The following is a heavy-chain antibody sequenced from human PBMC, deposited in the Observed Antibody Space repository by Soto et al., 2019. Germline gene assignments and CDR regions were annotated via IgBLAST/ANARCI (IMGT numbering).Heavy chain of an antibody. CDR3: ARDLGYCSSTSGYDYYYYYMDF. Sequence: GASVKVSCTASGYTFTDYTMHWVRQAPGQRLEWMGWINAVNGNTKYSQKFQGRVTITRDTSASTAYMELSSLRSEDTAVYYCARDLGYCSSTSGYDYYYYYMDFWGRGPRSPSP. D-gene: IGHD2-2*01. J-gene: IGHJ6*03. V-gene: IGHV1-3*01. CDR2: INAVNGNT. CDR1: GYTFTDYT.